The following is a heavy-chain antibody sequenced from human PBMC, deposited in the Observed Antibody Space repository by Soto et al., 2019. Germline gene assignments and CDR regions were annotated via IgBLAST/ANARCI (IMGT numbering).Heavy chain of an antibody. D-gene: IGHD3-10*01. CDR1: CGSVIGASYY. J-gene: IGHJ4*02. V-gene: IGHV4-61*01. Sequence: PSETLSLTCTFSCGSVIGASYYWSWIRQPPGKGLEWIGNINHSGATNYNPSLKTRATISVDTSKKQFSLKLSSVTSADTAVYYCARGLDFYGSGSPDLNGYWGQGTLVTVSS. CDR3: ARGLDFYGSGSPDLNGY. CDR2: INHSGAT.